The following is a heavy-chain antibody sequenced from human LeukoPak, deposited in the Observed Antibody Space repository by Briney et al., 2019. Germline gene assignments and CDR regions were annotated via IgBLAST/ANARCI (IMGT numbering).Heavy chain of an antibody. CDR3: VRDRGYCSGGTCYALWDY. V-gene: IGHV3-7*01. J-gene: IGHJ4*02. CDR1: GFTFSSYA. CDR2: IKEDGGEK. Sequence: GGSLRLSCAASGFTFSSYAMSWVRQAPGKGLEWVAHIKEDGGEKHYVDPVKGRFTISRDNAKNSLYLQMNSLRAEDTAMHYCVRDRGYCSGGTCYALWDYWGQGTLVTVSS. D-gene: IGHD2-15*01.